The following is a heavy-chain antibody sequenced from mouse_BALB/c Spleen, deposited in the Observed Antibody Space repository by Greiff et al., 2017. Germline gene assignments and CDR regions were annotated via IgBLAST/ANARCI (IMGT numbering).Heavy chain of an antibody. Sequence: EVKLVESGGGLVQPKGSLKLSCAASGFTFNTYAMNWVRQAPGKGLEWVARIRSKSNNYATYYADSVKDRFTISRDDSQSMLYLQMSNLKTEDTAMYYCVMTAREAYWGQGTLVTVSA. J-gene: IGHJ3*01. D-gene: IGHD3-2*01. CDR3: VMTAREAY. CDR2: IRSKSNNYAT. V-gene: IGHV10-1*02. CDR1: GFTFNTYA.